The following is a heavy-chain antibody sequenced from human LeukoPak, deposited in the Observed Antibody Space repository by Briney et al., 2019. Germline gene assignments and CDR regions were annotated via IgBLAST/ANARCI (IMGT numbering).Heavy chain of an antibody. D-gene: IGHD2-15*01. Sequence: SETLSLTCTVSGGSVSSGSYYWSWIRQPPGKGLGWIGYIYYSGSTNYNPSLKSRVTISVDTSKNQFSLKLSSVTAADTAVCYCARDLDYCSGGSCYSHYYYYYGMDVWGQGTTVTVSS. V-gene: IGHV4-61*01. J-gene: IGHJ6*02. CDR3: ARDLDYCSGGSCYSHYYYYYGMDV. CDR2: IYYSGST. CDR1: GGSVSSGSYY.